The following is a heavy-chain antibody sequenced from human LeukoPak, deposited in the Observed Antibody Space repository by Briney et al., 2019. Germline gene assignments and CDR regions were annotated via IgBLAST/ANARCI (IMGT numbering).Heavy chain of an antibody. CDR2: ISDSGSTT. CDR1: GFILSSYE. V-gene: IGHV3-48*03. CDR3: ARIGYSNWGDALDL. D-gene: IGHD6-13*01. Sequence: GGSLRLSCAASGFILSSYELDWVRQAPGKGLEWISYISDSGSTTYYADSVKGRFSISRDNDKNPLYLQMNSLRAEDTAVYYCARIGYSNWGDALDLWAQGTMVTASS. J-gene: IGHJ3*01.